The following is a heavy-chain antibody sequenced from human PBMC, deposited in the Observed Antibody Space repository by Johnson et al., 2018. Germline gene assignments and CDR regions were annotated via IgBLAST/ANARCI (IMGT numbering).Heavy chain of an antibody. CDR3: AREGYGDKDAFDI. D-gene: IGHD4-17*01. CDR1: GYTLTSYD. V-gene: IGHV1-8*01. Sequence: QVQLGESGAEVKKPGASVKVSCKASGYTLTSYDINWVRQATGQGLEWVGWMNPNSCHTGYAQKFQGRVTMTRNTSISTAYMELSSLKSEDTAVYYCAREGYGDKDAFDIWGQGTTVTVSS. CDR2: MNPNSCHT. J-gene: IGHJ3*02.